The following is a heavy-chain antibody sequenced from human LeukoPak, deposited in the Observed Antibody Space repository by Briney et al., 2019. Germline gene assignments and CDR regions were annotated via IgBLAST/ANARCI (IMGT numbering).Heavy chain of an antibody. CDR1: GFTFSSYG. Sequence: GGSLRLSCAASGFTFSSYGMHWVRQAPGKGLERVAVISYDGSNKYYADSVKGRFTISRDNSKNTLYLQMNSLRAEDTAVYYCAKDSGIAVAGIFDYWGQGTLVTVSS. D-gene: IGHD6-19*01. V-gene: IGHV3-30*18. CDR2: ISYDGSNK. J-gene: IGHJ4*02. CDR3: AKDSGIAVAGIFDY.